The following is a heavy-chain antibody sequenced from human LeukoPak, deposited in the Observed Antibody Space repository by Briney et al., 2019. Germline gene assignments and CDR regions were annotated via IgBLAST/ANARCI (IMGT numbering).Heavy chain of an antibody. CDR1: GFTFSNAW. J-gene: IGHJ4*02. D-gene: IGHD2-2*01. V-gene: IGHV3-23*01. CDR2: ISGSGSST. CDR3: TRDPGRCTSTSCYPDY. Sequence: GGSLRLSCAASGFTFSNAWMSWVRQAPGKGLEWVSTISGSGSSTYHADSVKGRFTISRDNSKNTLYLQMNSLRAEDTAVYYCTRDPGRCTSTSCYPDYWGQGTLVTVSS.